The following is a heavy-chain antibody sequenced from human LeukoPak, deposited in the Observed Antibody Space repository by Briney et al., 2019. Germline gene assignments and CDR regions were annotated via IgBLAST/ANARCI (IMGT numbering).Heavy chain of an antibody. V-gene: IGHV1-46*01. D-gene: IGHD1-26*01. J-gene: IGHJ4*02. Sequence: ASVTVSCKASGYTFTSYYMHWVRQAPGQGLEWMGIIGPSGDSTTYAQKFQGRVTMTRDSSTSTVHMDLSSLRSEDTAVYYCAKDGGSFNSDFWGQGTLVTVSS. CDR2: IGPSGDST. CDR3: AKDGGSFNSDF. CDR1: GYTFTSYY.